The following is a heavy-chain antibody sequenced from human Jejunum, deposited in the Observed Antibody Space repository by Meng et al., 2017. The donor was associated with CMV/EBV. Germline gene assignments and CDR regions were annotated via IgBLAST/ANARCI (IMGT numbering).Heavy chain of an antibody. D-gene: IGHD5-18*01. Sequence: ASGGTLSNYIISWVRQAPGQGLEWMGRIILILGTPNHAKKFQGRVSITADKSTSTVYMELNSLRSEDTAIYYCASDISGNSYAYDQWGQGTLVTVSS. V-gene: IGHV1-69*08. CDR3: ASDISGNSYAYDQ. CDR2: IILILGTP. CDR1: GGTLSNYI. J-gene: IGHJ5*02.